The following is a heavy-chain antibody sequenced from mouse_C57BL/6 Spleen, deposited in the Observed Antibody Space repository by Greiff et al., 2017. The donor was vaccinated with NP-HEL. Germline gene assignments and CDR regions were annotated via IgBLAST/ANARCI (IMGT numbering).Heavy chain of an antibody. CDR2: ISDGGSYT. CDR3: ARDIGSYVYFDY. D-gene: IGHD1-1*02. V-gene: IGHV5-4*01. Sequence: EVNVVESGGGLVKPGGSLKLSCAASGFTFSSYAMSWVRQTPEKRLEWVATISDGGSYTYYPDNVKGRFTISRDNAKNNLYLQMSHLKSEDTAMYYCARDIGSYVYFDYWGQGTTLTVSS. CDR1: GFTFSSYA. J-gene: IGHJ2*01.